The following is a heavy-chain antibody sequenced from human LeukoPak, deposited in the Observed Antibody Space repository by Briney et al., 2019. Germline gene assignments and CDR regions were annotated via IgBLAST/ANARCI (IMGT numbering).Heavy chain of an antibody. J-gene: IGHJ4*02. V-gene: IGHV4-39*01. D-gene: IGHD3-22*01. CDR1: GGSIISSSYY. CDR3: ARLGFSYLSYSDGSDYCRFDH. CDR2: IYYSGRT. Sequence: SETLSLTCIVSGGSIISSSYYWGWIRQPPVKGLEWIGTIYYSGRTSYNLSLRSRLTISVDTSENQFSLKLTSVTAADTAVYYCARLGFSYLSYSDGSDYCRFDHWGQGTLVTVSS.